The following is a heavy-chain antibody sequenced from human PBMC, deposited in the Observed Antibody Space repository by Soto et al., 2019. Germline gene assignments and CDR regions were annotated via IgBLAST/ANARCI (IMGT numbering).Heavy chain of an antibody. V-gene: IGHV3-33*01. CDR2: IWYDGSNK. D-gene: IGHD6-13*01. CDR1: GFTFSSYG. CDR3: ASDQSAAGLWFAP. J-gene: IGHJ5*02. Sequence: GGSLRLSCAASGFTFSSYGMHWVRQAPGKGLEWVAVIWYDGSNKYYADSVKGRFTISRDNSKNTLYLQMNSLRAEDTAVYYCASDQSAAGLWFAPWGQGTLVTVSS.